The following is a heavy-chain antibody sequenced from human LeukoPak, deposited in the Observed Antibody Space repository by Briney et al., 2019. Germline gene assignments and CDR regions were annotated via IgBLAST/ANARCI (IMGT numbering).Heavy chain of an antibody. J-gene: IGHJ4*02. CDR2: INSDGST. CDR3: ARGYGIAY. Sequence: GGSLRLSCAASGFTISSYWMNWVRQVPGKGLVWVSRINSDGSTSYADSVKGRFTISRDNANNTLYLQMNSLRAEDAAVYYCARGYGIAYWGQGTLVTVSS. D-gene: IGHD4-17*01. CDR1: GFTISSYW. V-gene: IGHV3-74*01.